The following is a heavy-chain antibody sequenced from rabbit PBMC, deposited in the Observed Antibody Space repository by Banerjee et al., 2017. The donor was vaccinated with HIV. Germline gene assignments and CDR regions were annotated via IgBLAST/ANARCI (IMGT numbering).Heavy chain of an antibody. D-gene: IGHD1-1*01. Sequence: QLKETGGGLVQPGGSLTLSCKSSGFDFSSYYMSWVRQAPGKGLEWIGYIDPIFGTIYYASWVSGRFTVSSHNAQNTVDLQLNSLTAADTATYFCARNYYGAAGNLWGQGTSSPS. CDR1: GFDFSSYY. CDR3: ARNYYGAAGNL. J-gene: IGHJ4*01. V-gene: IGHV1S7*01. CDR2: IDPIFGTI.